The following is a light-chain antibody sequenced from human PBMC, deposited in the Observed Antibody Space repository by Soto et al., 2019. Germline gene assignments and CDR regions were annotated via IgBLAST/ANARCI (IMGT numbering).Light chain of an antibody. CDR3: QQYNYLIT. J-gene: IGKJ5*01. CDR2: GAS. Sequence: EIVMTQSPATLSVSPVERATLSCRASQSVSNNLAWYQQKPGQAPRLLMYGASTRATGSPARFSGSGSGTEFTLTITSLQPEDFAVYYCQQYNYLITFGQGTRLEIK. V-gene: IGKV3-15*01. CDR1: QSVSNN.